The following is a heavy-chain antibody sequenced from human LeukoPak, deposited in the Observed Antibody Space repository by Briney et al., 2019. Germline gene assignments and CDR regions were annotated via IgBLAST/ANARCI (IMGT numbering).Heavy chain of an antibody. J-gene: IGHJ4*02. CDR1: GFTFSSYS. V-gene: IGHV3-21*01. CDR2: ISSSSSYI. Sequence: GGSLRLSCAASGFTFSSYSMNWVRQAPGKGLEWVSSISSSSSYIYYADSVKGRFTISRDNAKNSLYLQMNSLRAEDTAVYYCARDGATYYDFWSGSYYFDYWGQGTLVTVSS. D-gene: IGHD3-3*01. CDR3: ARDGATYYDFWSGSYYFDY.